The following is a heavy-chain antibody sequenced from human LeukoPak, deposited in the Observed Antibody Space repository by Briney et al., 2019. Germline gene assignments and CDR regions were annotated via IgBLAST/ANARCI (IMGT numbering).Heavy chain of an antibody. CDR2: ISSSSSYI. CDR1: GFTFSSYS. Sequence: GGSLRLSCAASGFTFSSYSMNWVRQAPGKGLEWVSSISSSSSYIYYADSVKGRFTISRDNAKNSLYLQMNSLRAEDTAVYYCARDRVYDFWSGYSPDYWGQGTLVTASS. J-gene: IGHJ4*02. V-gene: IGHV3-21*01. D-gene: IGHD3-3*01. CDR3: ARDRVYDFWSGYSPDY.